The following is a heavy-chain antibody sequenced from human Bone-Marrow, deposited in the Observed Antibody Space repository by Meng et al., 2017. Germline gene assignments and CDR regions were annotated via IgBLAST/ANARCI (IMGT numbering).Heavy chain of an antibody. Sequence: ESLKISCAASGFTFSDYYMNWVRQAPGKGLEWVSSISSSSTIYYADSVKGRFTISRDNAKNSLYLQMNSLRAEDTALYYCARDYSSGGLDHFDYWGQGTLVTVSS. D-gene: IGHD6-19*01. CDR1: GFTFSDYY. CDR2: ISSSSTI. J-gene: IGHJ4*02. V-gene: IGHV3-69-1*02. CDR3: ARDYSSGGLDHFDY.